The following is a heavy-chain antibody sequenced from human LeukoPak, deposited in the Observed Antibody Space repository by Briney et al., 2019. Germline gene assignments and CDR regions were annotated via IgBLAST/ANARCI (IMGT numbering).Heavy chain of an antibody. CDR3: AKDRAALDY. Sequence: PSGGSLRLSCAASGFTFDDYAMHWVRQAPGKGLEWVSGISCNSGSIGYADSVKGRFTISRDNAKNSLYLQMNSLRAEDTALYYCAKDRAALDYWGQGTLVTVSS. V-gene: IGHV3-9*01. D-gene: IGHD6-13*01. CDR1: GFTFDDYA. J-gene: IGHJ4*02. CDR2: ISCNSGSI.